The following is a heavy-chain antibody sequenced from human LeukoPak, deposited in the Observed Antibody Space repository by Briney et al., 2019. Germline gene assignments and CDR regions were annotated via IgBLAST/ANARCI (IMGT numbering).Heavy chain of an antibody. CDR1: GYTLTSFG. Sequence: ASVKVSCKASGYTLTSFGISWVRQAPGQGPEWMGWISRDNGNTNYAQNLKGRATMTTEASTSTAYMELRSLRSDDTAVYYCARIISSGYNYGMDVWGQGTTVTVSS. D-gene: IGHD3-22*01. CDR2: ISRDNGNT. CDR3: ARIISSGYNYGMDV. V-gene: IGHV1-18*01. J-gene: IGHJ6*02.